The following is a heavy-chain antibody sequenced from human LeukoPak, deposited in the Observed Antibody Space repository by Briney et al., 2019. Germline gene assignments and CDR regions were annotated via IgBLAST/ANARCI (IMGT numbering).Heavy chain of an antibody. J-gene: IGHJ4*02. CDR3: ARAPIAAAGTDY. Sequence: AGTLSLTCAVSGGSISSSNWWSWVRQPPGEGVEWIGEIYHSGSTNYNPSLKSRVTISVDKSKNQFSLKLSSVTAADTAVYYCARAPIAAAGTDYWGQGTLVTVSS. CDR2: IYHSGST. V-gene: IGHV4-4*02. CDR1: GGSISSSNW. D-gene: IGHD6-13*01.